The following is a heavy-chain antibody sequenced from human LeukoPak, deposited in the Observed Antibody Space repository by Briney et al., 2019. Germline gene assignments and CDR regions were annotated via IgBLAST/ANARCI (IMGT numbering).Heavy chain of an antibody. V-gene: IGHV3-23*01. CDR1: GFTFSTYA. Sequence: GGSLRLSCAASGFTFSTYAMIWVRQAPGKGLGWVSVIGGSGSYTYYADSVKGRFTISRDNSKDTLYLQMDSLRPEDTAVYYCARDWYDYWGQGTLVTVSS. CDR3: ARDWYDY. J-gene: IGHJ4*02. D-gene: IGHD6-13*01. CDR2: IGGSGSYT.